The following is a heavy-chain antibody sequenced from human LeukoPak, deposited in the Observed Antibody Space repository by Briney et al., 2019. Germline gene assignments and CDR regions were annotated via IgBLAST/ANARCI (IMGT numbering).Heavy chain of an antibody. V-gene: IGHV1-69*13. D-gene: IGHD3-3*01. CDR3: ARVPCTIFGVACPFDY. J-gene: IGHJ4*02. Sequence: GASVKVSCKASGGTFSSYAISWVRQAPGQGLEWMGGIIPIFGTANYAQKFQGRVTITADESTSTAYIELSSLRSEDTAVYYCARVPCTIFGVACPFDYWGQGTLVTVSS. CDR1: GGTFSSYA. CDR2: IIPIFGTA.